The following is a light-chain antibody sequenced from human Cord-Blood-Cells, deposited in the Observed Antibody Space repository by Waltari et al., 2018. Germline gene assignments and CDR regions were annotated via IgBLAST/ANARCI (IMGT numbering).Light chain of an antibody. Sequence: EIVMTQAPATLSLSPGKRATLSCSASQSVSINLAWYQQKPGQAPRLLIYGASTRATGIPARFSGSGSGTEFTLTISSLQSEDFAVYCCQQYNNWPYSFGQGTKLEIK. CDR1: QSVSIN. V-gene: IGKV3-15*01. CDR3: QQYNNWPYS. CDR2: GAS. J-gene: IGKJ2*03.